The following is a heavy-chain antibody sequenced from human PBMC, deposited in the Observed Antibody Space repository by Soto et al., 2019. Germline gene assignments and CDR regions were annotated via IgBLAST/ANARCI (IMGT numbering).Heavy chain of an antibody. J-gene: IGHJ4*02. CDR3: ARVRVATIRWYYFDY. CDR1: GYTFTSYA. V-gene: IGHV1-3*01. Sequence: GASVKVSCKASGYTFTSYAMHWVRQAPGQRLEWMGWINAGNGNTKYSQKFQGRVTITRDTSASTAYMELSSLRSEDTAVYYCARVRVATIRWYYFDYWGQGTLVTVSS. CDR2: INAGNGNT. D-gene: IGHD5-12*01.